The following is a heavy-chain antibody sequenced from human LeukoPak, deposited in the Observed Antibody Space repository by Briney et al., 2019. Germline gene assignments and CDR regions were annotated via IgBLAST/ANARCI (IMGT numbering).Heavy chain of an antibody. CDR3: ARGRITMIVVVIF. V-gene: IGHV3-30-3*01. CDR1: GFTFSSYW. D-gene: IGHD3-22*01. Sequence: GGSLRLSCAASGFTFSSYWMHWVRQAPGKGLEWVAVISYDGSNKYYADSVKGRFTISRDNSKNTLYLQMNSLRAEDTAVYYCARGRITMIVVVIFWGQGTLVTVSS. CDR2: ISYDGSNK. J-gene: IGHJ4*02.